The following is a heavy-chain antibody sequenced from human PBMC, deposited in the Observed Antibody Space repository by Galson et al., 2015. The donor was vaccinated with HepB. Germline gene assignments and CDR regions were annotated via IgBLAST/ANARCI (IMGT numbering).Heavy chain of an antibody. D-gene: IGHD3-22*01. Sequence: SLRLSCAASGFTFSTYSLNWVRQAPGKGLEWVSAVSSSSIYKYYADSVKGRFTISRDNAKSSLYVQMNNLRVEDTAVYYCARGRGDIGGYYGFDSWGKGALVTVSS. CDR2: VSSSSIYK. CDR3: ARGRGDIGGYYGFDS. J-gene: IGHJ4*02. CDR1: GFTFSTYS. V-gene: IGHV3-21*06.